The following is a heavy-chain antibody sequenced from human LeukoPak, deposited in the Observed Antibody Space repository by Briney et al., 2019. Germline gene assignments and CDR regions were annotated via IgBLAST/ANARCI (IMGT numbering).Heavy chain of an antibody. CDR3: ASDRSSWNPGAPY. J-gene: IGHJ4*02. CDR2: IYTSGST. Sequence: SETLSLTCTVSGGSISSGSYYWSWIRQPAGKGLEWIGRIYTSGSTNYNPSLKSRVTISVDTSKNQFSLKLSSVTAADTAVYYCASDRSSWNPGAPYWGQGTLVTVSS. V-gene: IGHV4-61*02. CDR1: GGSISSGSYY. D-gene: IGHD6-13*01.